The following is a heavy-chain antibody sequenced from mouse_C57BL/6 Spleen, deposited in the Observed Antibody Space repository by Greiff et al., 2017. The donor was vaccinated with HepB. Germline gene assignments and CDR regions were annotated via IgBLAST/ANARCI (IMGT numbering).Heavy chain of an antibody. J-gene: IGHJ1*03. Sequence: QVHVKQSGAELVRPGTSVKMSCKASGYTFTNYWIGWAKQRPGHGLEWIGDIYPGGGYTNYNEKFKGKATLTADKSSSTAYMQFSSLTSEDSAIYYCARRRSDYYGSSYGYFDVWGTGTTVTVSS. V-gene: IGHV1-63*01. CDR3: ARRRSDYYGSSYGYFDV. CDR1: GYTFTNYW. D-gene: IGHD1-1*01. CDR2: IYPGGGYT.